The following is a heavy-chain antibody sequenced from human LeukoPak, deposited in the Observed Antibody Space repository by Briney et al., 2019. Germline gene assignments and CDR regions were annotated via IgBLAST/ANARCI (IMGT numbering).Heavy chain of an antibody. Sequence: PGGSLRLSCAASGFTFSSYTMNWVRQAPGKGLEWISSMSGSSDIYYADSVRGRFTISRDNAKNSLFLQMNSLRADDTAVYYCVRIPNSANFPNWFDPWDQGTLVTASS. D-gene: IGHD4/OR15-4a*01. CDR1: GFTFSSYT. CDR3: VRIPNSANFPNWFDP. V-gene: IGHV3-21*01. J-gene: IGHJ5*02. CDR2: MSGSSDI.